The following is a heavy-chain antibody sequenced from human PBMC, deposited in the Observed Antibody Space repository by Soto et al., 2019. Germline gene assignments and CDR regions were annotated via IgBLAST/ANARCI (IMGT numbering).Heavy chain of an antibody. V-gene: IGHV1-69*06. D-gene: IGHD1-26*01. J-gene: IGHJ6*02. CDR3: ARVLGTYYYYGMDV. CDR1: GGTFRNYA. CDR2: IIPVSGTV. Sequence: QVQLVQSGAEVKKPGSSVKVSCKASGGTFRNYAITWVRQAPGQGLEWMGGIIPVSGTVSYAQGSQDRVTIIAQRFQGRVTISADRSTTTVYMELSSLRSEDTAVYFCARVLGTYYYYGMDVWGQGTTVSVSS.